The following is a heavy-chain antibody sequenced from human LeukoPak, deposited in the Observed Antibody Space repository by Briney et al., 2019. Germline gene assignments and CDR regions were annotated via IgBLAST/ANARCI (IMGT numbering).Heavy chain of an antibody. V-gene: IGHV1-18*01. CDR1: GYTFTSYG. Sequence: GASVKVSCKASGYTFTSYGVSWVRQAPGQGLEWMGWISAYNGNTNYAQKLQGRVTMTTDTSTSTAYMELRSLRSEDTAVYYCAAEEDGNFDYWGQGTLVTVSS. D-gene: IGHD5-24*01. CDR2: ISAYNGNT. J-gene: IGHJ4*02. CDR3: AAEEDGNFDY.